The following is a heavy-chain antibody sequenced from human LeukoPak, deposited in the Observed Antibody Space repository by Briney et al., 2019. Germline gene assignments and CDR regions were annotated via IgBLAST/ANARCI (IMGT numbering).Heavy chain of an antibody. CDR1: GGSISSYY. CDR3: ARGGAARLHFQN. Sequence: SETLSLTCTVSGGSISSYYWSWIRQPPGKGLEWIGYIYYSGSTNYNPSLKSRVTISVDTSKNQFSLKLTSVTAADAAVYYCARGGAARLHFQNWGQGTLVTVSS. V-gene: IGHV4-59*01. D-gene: IGHD6-6*01. CDR2: IYYSGST. J-gene: IGHJ1*01.